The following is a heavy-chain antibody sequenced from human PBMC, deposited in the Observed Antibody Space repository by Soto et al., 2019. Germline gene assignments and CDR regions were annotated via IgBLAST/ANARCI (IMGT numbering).Heavy chain of an antibody. J-gene: IGHJ4*02. D-gene: IGHD7-27*01. Sequence: GGSLRLSCTASGFTFSNYAMSWVRQAPDKGLEWVSAISGRGGSTYYADSVKGRFTISRDNSKNTLYLQMNSLRAEDTAVYYCAKGDFPWAFDYWGQGTLVTVSS. V-gene: IGHV3-23*01. CDR3: AKGDFPWAFDY. CDR1: GFTFSNYA. CDR2: ISGRGGST.